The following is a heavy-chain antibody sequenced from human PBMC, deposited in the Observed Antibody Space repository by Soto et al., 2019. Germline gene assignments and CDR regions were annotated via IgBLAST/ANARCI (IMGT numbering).Heavy chain of an antibody. V-gene: IGHV4-59*01. Sequence: SEELCLHCTVSGGSISSYYSSWIRQPAGKGLEFIGYIYYSGGTNYNPALQSRVALSVDTSKSQFSLKLSSVTAAVTAVYYCSSAYYRDPSGPYFFDYSAQRTLVTFS. J-gene: IGHJ4*02. D-gene: IGHD1-26*01. CDR3: SSAYYRDPSGPYFFDY. CDR1: GGSISSYY. CDR2: IYYSGGT.